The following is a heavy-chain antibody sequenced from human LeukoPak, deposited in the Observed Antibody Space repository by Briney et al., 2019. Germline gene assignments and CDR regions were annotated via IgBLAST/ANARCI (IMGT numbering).Heavy chain of an antibody. J-gene: IGHJ5*02. CDR2: IKSDGSST. D-gene: IGHD6-19*01. CDR1: GFTFSIYW. CDR3: ARATLGYSSGWSDN. Sequence: PGGSLRLSCAASGFTFSIYWVHWVRQAPGKGLVWVSRIKSDGSSTTYADSVKGRFTISRDNAKNTLYLQMNRLRAEDTAVYSCARATLGYSSGWSDNWGQGTLVTVSS. V-gene: IGHV3-74*01.